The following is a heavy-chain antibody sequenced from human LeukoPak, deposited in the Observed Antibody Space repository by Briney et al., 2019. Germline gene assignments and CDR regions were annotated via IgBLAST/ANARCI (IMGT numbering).Heavy chain of an antibody. CDR2: IYYSGST. Sequence: SETLSLTCTVSGGSISSSSYYWGWIRQPPGKGLEWIGSIYYSGSTYYNPSLKSRVTISVDTSKNQFSLKLSSVTAADTAVYYCARNLEVATIKGGYYYYMDVWGKGTTVTVSS. V-gene: IGHV4-39*07. D-gene: IGHD5-24*01. CDR1: GGSISSSSYY. J-gene: IGHJ6*03. CDR3: ARNLEVATIKGGYYYYMDV.